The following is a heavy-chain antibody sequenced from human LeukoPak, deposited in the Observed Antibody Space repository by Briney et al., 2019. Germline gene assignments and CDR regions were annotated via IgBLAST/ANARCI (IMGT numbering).Heavy chain of an antibody. CDR3: ARTYYYDSSGLYYFDY. V-gene: IGHV4-30-4*01. Sequence: PSETLSLTCTVSGGSISSGDYYWSWIRQPPGKGLEWIGYIYYSGSTYYNPSLKSRVSISVDTSKNQFSLKLSSVTAADTAAYYCARTYYYDSSGLYYFDYWGQGTLVTVSS. D-gene: IGHD3-22*01. CDR1: GGSISSGDYY. J-gene: IGHJ4*02. CDR2: IYYSGST.